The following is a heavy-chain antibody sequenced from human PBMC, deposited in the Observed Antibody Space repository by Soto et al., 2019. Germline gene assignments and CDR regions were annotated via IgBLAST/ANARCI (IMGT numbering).Heavy chain of an antibody. Sequence: GGSLRLSCAASGFTFSNYEMHWVRQAPGKGLEYVSGISNNGAHTDYAKSVKGRFTISRDNSENTLYLQMGSLRAEDMALYYCALPITFGPIPFSVGTDVWGQGTKVTVSS. D-gene: IGHD3-16*01. CDR2: ISNNGAHT. V-gene: IGHV3-64*01. J-gene: IGHJ6*02. CDR1: GFTFSNYE. CDR3: ALPITFGPIPFSVGTDV.